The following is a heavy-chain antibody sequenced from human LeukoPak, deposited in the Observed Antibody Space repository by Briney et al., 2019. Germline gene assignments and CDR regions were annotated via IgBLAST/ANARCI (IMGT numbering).Heavy chain of an antibody. Sequence: SETLSLTCTVSGDSISSGDYYWRWIRQPAWKGLHWIVRISSSGSTNYNPSLKSRVTISVDTSKNQFSLKLSSVTAADTTVYFCARGPYSYDSSGAFDIWGQGTMVTVSS. CDR2: ISSSGST. J-gene: IGHJ3*02. CDR1: GDSISSGDYY. V-gene: IGHV4-61*02. D-gene: IGHD3-22*01. CDR3: ARGPYSYDSSGAFDI.